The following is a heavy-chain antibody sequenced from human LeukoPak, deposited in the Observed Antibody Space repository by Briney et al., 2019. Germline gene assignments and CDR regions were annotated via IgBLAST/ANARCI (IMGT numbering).Heavy chain of an antibody. CDR1: GFTFSSYW. Sequence: LPGGSLRLSCAASGFTFSSYWMNWARQAPGKGLEWVASINHNGNVNYYVDSVKGRFTISRDNAKNTLYLQMNGLRAEDTAVYYCSRSAYYDGSGNYYDYWGQGTLVTASS. CDR3: SRSAYYDGSGNYYDY. D-gene: IGHD3-22*01. V-gene: IGHV3-7*01. J-gene: IGHJ4*02. CDR2: INHNGNVN.